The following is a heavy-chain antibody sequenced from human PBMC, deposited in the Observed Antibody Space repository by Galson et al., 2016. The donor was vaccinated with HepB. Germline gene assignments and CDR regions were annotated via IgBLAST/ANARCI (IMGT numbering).Heavy chain of an antibody. V-gene: IGHV3-43*01. CDR2: ITWDGGAT. D-gene: IGHD7-27*01. J-gene: IGHJ5*02. CDR3: AKGGGAGDFDP. Sequence: SLRLSCAASGFTFDDYTMHWVRQTPGKGLEWVSLITWDGGATHYADSVKGRLTISRDNKRNSLFLQMNSLNTEDTDLYYCAKGGGAGDFDPWGQGTQVTVSS. CDR1: GFTFDDYT.